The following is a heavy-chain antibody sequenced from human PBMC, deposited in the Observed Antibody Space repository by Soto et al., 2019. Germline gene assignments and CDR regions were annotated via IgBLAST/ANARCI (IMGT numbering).Heavy chain of an antibody. V-gene: IGHV3-53*01. CDR1: GLTLSGKKY. Sequence: DVQLVESGGGLIQPGESLRLSGAAFGLTLSGKKYVAWVRQAPGKGLEWVSALYDVDGSFYADSVTGRFTTSSDSSKTTVYHQMNYLRPDDTAVYYCATWHEREHSFDVWGQGTTVTISS. D-gene: IGHD1-1*01. J-gene: IGHJ3*01. CDR2: LYDVDGS. CDR3: ATWHEREHSFDV.